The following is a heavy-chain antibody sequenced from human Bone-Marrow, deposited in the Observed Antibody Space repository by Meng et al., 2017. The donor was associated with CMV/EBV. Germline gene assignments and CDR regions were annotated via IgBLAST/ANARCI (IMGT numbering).Heavy chain of an antibody. D-gene: IGHD2-2*01. CDR2: ISSSSSYI. V-gene: IGHV3-21*01. CDR3: ARDRTPRTAHCSSTSCYYRYYYGMDV. Sequence: GESLKISCAASGFTFSSYSMNWVRQAPGKGLEWVSSISSSSSYIYYADSVKGRFTISRDNAKNSLYLQMNSLRAEDTAVYYCARDRTPRTAHCSSTSCYYRYYYGMDVWGQGTTVTVSS. CDR1: GFTFSSYS. J-gene: IGHJ6*02.